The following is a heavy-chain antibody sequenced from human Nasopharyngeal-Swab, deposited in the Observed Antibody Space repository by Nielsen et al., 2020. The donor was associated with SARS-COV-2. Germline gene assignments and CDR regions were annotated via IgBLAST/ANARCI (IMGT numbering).Heavy chain of an antibody. Sequence: GESLKISCAASGFTFSSYGMHWVRQAPGKGLEWVAVIWYDGSNKYYADSVKGRFTISRDNSKNTLYLQMNSLRAEDTAMYYCASTAGANGPNDAFDIWGQGTMVTVSS. CDR1: GFTFSSYG. D-gene: IGHD1-26*01. V-gene: IGHV3-33*01. CDR2: IWYDGSNK. J-gene: IGHJ3*02. CDR3: ASTAGANGPNDAFDI.